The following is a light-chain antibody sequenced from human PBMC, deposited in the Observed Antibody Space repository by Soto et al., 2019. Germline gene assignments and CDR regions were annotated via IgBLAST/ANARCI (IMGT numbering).Light chain of an antibody. CDR3: QQYGSSAGLT. V-gene: IGKV3-20*01. CDR1: QSVSSIY. J-gene: IGKJ4*01. CDR2: GTS. Sequence: EIELTQSPATMSLSTGERATLSCRASQSVSSIYLAWYQQKQGQAPRLLIYGTSSRATGIPGRFSGSGSGTDFTLTISRLVTEDIRVYYSQQYGSSAGLTFGGGTKVEIK.